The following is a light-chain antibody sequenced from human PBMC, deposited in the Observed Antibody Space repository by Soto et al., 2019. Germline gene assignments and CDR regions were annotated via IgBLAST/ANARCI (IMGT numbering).Light chain of an antibody. CDR2: GAS. V-gene: IGKV3-20*01. J-gene: IGKJ2*01. Sequence: EIVLTQSPGTLSLSPGERATLSCRASQSISNNYLAWYQQRPGQAPRLLIYGASTRAAGIPDRFSGSGSGTDFTLTISRLEPEDFAVYYCQEYGSSPHGSTFGQGTKLEIK. CDR1: QSISNNY. CDR3: QEYGSSPHGST.